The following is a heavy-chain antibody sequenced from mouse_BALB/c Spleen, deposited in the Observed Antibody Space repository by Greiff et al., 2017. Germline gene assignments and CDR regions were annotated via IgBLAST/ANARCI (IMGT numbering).Heavy chain of an antibody. CDR1: GYTFTSYW. CDR3: ARLLRLPLDY. V-gene: IGHV1-7*01. J-gene: IGHJ2*01. D-gene: IGHD1-2*01. Sequence: VQLQQSGAELAKPGASVKMSCKASGYTFTSYWMHWVKQRPGQGLEWIGYINPSTGYTEYNQKFKDKATLTADKSSSTAYMQLSSLTSEDSAVYYCARLLRLPLDYWGQGTTLTVSS. CDR2: INPSTGYT.